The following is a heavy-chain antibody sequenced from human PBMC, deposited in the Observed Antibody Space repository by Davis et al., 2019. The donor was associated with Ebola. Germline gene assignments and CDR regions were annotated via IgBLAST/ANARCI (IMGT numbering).Heavy chain of an antibody. V-gene: IGHV1-3*01. J-gene: IGHJ6*02. CDR1: GYTFTSYA. CDR2: INAGNGNT. D-gene: IGHD1-1*01. Sequence: ASVKVSCKASGYTFTSYAMHWVRQAPGQRLEWMGWINAGNGNTKYSQKFQGRVTITRDTSASTAYMELSSLRSEDTAVYYCARGGSPRDPRPFYYYYGMDVWGQGTTVTVSS. CDR3: ARGGSPRDPRPFYYYYGMDV.